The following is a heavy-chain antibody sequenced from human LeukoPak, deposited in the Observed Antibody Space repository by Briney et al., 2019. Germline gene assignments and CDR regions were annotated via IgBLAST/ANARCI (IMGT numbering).Heavy chain of an antibody. CDR1: GGSFSGYY. V-gene: IGHV4-34*01. Sequence: SETLSLTCAVYGGSFSGYYWSWTRQPPGKGLEWIGEINHSGSTNYNPSLKSRVTISVDTSKNQFSLKLSSVTAADTAVYYCATLCSGGSCYGGTDYWGQGTLVTVSS. D-gene: IGHD2-15*01. CDR2: INHSGST. J-gene: IGHJ4*02. CDR3: ATLCSGGSCYGGTDY.